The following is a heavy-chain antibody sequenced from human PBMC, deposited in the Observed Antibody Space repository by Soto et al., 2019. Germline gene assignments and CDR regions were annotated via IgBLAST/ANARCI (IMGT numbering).Heavy chain of an antibody. V-gene: IGHV4-39*01. D-gene: IGHD2-15*01. CDR3: ARRPLCSGGSCYSEGSDY. CDR1: GGSISSSSYY. Sequence: PSETLSLTCTVSGGSISSSSYYWGWLRQAPGKGLEWIGSIYYSGSTYYNPSLKSRVTISVDTSKNQFSLKLSSVTAADTAVYYCARRPLCSGGSCYSEGSDYWGQGTLVTVSS. CDR2: IYYSGST. J-gene: IGHJ4*02.